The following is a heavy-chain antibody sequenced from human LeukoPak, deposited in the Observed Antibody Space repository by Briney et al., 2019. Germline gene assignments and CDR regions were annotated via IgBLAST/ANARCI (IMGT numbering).Heavy chain of an antibody. Sequence: GGSLRLSCAASRITFSIYGMHWVRQAPGKGLEWVAVISYDGSGKYYADSVKGRFTISRDNPKNTLYLQMNSLRVEDTAVYYCARDGSWGWAQYDHWGQGILVTVSS. J-gene: IGHJ4*02. V-gene: IGHV3-30*03. CDR1: RITFSIYG. CDR2: ISYDGSGK. CDR3: ARDGSWGWAQYDH. D-gene: IGHD5-24*01.